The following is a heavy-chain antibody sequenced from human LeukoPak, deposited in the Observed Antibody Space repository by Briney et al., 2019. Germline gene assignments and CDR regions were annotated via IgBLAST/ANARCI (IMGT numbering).Heavy chain of an antibody. V-gene: IGHV4-31*03. J-gene: IGHJ4*02. D-gene: IGHD1-26*01. CDR3: ARLSGSYHYFDY. CDR1: GGSISSGDYF. Sequence: SETLSLTCTVSGGSISSGDYFWSWIRQHPGKGLEWIGYIYYSGSTYYNPSLKSRVAISVDTSKNQFSLKLSSVTAADTAVYYCARLSGSYHYFDYWGQGTLVTVSS. CDR2: IYYSGST.